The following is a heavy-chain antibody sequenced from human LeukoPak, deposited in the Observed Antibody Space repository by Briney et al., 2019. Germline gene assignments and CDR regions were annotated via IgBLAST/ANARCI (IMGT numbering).Heavy chain of an antibody. Sequence: GGSLRLSCAASGFTFSSYWMSWVRQAPGKGLEWVANIKQDGSEKYYVDSVKGRFTISRDNAKNSLYLQMNSLRAEDTAVYYCAREEYGSGSYHIDYWGQGTLVTVPS. CDR3: AREEYGSGSYHIDY. CDR1: GFTFSSYW. CDR2: IKQDGSEK. D-gene: IGHD3-10*01. V-gene: IGHV3-7*01. J-gene: IGHJ4*02.